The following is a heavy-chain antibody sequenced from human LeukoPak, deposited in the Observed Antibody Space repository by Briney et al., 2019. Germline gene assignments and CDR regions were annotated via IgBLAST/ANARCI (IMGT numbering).Heavy chain of an antibody. Sequence: SETLSLTCTVSGGSISSGGYSWTWIRQPPGKGLEWIGHIYYNGSAYYNPSLKSRVAISRDTSKNQFSLMLTSVTAADTAVYYCARGGYYYDTRGYYPALDHWGQGTLVPVSS. V-gene: IGHV4-30-4*07. D-gene: IGHD3-22*01. CDR2: IYYNGSA. J-gene: IGHJ4*02. CDR1: GGSISSGGYS. CDR3: ARGGYYYDTRGYYPALDH.